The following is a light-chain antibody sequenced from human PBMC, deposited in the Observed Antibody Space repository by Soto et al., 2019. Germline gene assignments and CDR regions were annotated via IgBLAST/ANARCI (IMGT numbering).Light chain of an antibody. CDR2: KAS. V-gene: IGKV1-5*03. J-gene: IGKJ4*01. CDR3: QQYNSYSPLT. Sequence: DIQMTQSPSTLSASVGDRVTITCRASQSISSWLAWYQQKPGKAPKLLIYKASSLESGVPSRVSGSGSGTEFPLTSSRLQPDDFATYYCQQYNSYSPLTFGGGTKVEIK. CDR1: QSISSW.